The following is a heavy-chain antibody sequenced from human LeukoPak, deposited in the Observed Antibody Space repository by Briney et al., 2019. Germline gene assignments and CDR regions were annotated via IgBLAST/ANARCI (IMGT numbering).Heavy chain of an antibody. V-gene: IGHV3-30*02. CDR2: IRYDGGDK. D-gene: IGHD3-10*01. CDR3: VRGTFDY. CDR1: GFTFSTSN. Sequence: GGSLRLSCAASGFTFSTSNIHWVRQAPGKGLEWVAFIRYDGGDKDYADSVKGRFTISRDNSKNTLYLQMNSLRAEDTAVYYCVRGTFDYWGQGTLVTVSS. J-gene: IGHJ4*02.